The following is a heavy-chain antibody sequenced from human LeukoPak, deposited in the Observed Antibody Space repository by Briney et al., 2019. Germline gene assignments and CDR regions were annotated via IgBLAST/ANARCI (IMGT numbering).Heavy chain of an antibody. Sequence: SETLSLPCTVSGGSISSSCYYWAWIRQPPGKGLEWIGSIYCRGSTYYNPSLKSRVTISVDTSNNQFSLKLNSVTAADTAVYYCARHLYSSSCHFDYWGQGTLVTVSS. V-gene: IGHV4-39*01. CDR1: GGSISSSCYY. J-gene: IGHJ4*02. CDR3: ARHLYSSSCHFDY. CDR2: IYCRGST. D-gene: IGHD6-13*01.